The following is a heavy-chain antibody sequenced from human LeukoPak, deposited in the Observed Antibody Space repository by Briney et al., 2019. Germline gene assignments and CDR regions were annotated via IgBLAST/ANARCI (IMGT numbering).Heavy chain of an antibody. V-gene: IGHV1-69*04. D-gene: IGHD1-1*01. CDR2: IIPIFGIA. J-gene: IGHJ5*02. CDR3: ARRRLAGTTNSEGAFYT. Sequence: GASVKVSCKASGGTFSSYAMSWVRQAPGQGLEWMGRIIPIFGIANYAQKFQGRVTITADKSTSTAYMELSSLRSEDTAVYYCARRRLAGTTNSEGAFYTWGERNLFSVSS. CDR1: GGTFSSYA.